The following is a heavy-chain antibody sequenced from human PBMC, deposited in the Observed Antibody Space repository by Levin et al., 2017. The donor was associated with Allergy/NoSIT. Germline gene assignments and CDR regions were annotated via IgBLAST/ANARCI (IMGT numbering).Heavy chain of an antibody. V-gene: IGHV4-59*08. CDR1: GGSISSNY. J-gene: IGHJ4*02. D-gene: IGHD1-26*01. CDR3: ASRTYYPYYFDY. CDR2: IYDTGST. Sequence: KASETLSLTCAVSGGSISSNYWSWIRQPPGKGLEWIGYIYDTGSTTYNPSLKSRGTISADTSKNQFSLKLTSVTPADTAVYYCASRTYYPYYFDYWGQGTLVTVSS.